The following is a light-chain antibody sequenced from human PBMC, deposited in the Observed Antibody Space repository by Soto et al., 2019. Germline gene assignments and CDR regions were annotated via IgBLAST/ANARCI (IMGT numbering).Light chain of an antibody. CDR3: QQYGSSPRIT. V-gene: IGKV3-20*01. Sequence: EIVLTRSPGTLSLSPWEIATLSCRASQSVSSSYLAWYQQKPVQAPRLLIYGASSRATGIPDRFSGSGSGTDFTLTISRLEPEDFAVYYCQQYGSSPRITFGQGTRLEIK. CDR2: GAS. J-gene: IGKJ5*01. CDR1: QSVSSSY.